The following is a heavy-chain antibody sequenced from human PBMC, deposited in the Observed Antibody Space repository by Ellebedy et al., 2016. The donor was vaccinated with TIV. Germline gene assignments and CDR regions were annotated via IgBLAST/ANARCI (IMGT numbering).Heavy chain of an antibody. Sequence: SGPTLVKPTETLTLTCTFSGFSLSTSGMCINWIRQSPGKTLEWLARIDWDEDTYYSTSLKTSLTISKDRSRNQVVLTMTNMDADESGMYFCAREDSEYSYGLDSWGQGILVTVSS. V-gene: IGHV2-70*11. CDR2: IDWDEDT. CDR3: AREDSEYSYGLDS. CDR1: GFSLSTSGMC. D-gene: IGHD5-18*01. J-gene: IGHJ4*02.